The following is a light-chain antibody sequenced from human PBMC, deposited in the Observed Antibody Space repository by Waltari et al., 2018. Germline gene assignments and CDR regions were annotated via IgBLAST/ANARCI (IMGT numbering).Light chain of an antibody. CDR2: EVT. CDR1: SSDVGGFNY. CDR3: SSYGGNNNIL. Sequence: QSALTQPPSASGSPGQSVTISCTGTSSDVGGFNYVSWYQQHPGKAPKLIIFEVTKRPSGVPVRFSDSKSGTTASLTVSGLQSEDEADYYCSSYGGNNNILFGGGTKLSVL. V-gene: IGLV2-8*01. J-gene: IGLJ2*01.